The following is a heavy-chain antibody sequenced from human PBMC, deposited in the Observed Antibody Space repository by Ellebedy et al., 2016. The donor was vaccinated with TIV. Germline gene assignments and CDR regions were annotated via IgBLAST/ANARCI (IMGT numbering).Heavy chain of an antibody. CDR2: IKQDGSEK. J-gene: IGHJ3*01. V-gene: IGHV3-7*03. CDR1: GFTFSSYW. CDR3: AKGNSDYGDYIYHAFDV. D-gene: IGHD4-17*01. Sequence: PGGSLRLSCAASGFTFSSYWMSWVRQAPGKGPEWVADIKQDGSEKWYVDSVKGRFSISRDNAKNSLYLQMDSLRAEDTAVYYCAKGNSDYGDYIYHAFDVWGQGTMVTVSS.